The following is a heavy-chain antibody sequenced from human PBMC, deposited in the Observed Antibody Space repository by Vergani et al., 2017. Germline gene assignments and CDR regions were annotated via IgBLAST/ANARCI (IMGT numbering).Heavy chain of an antibody. D-gene: IGHD4-23*01. Sequence: QVQLVQSGAEVKKPGASVKVSCKASGYTFTSYYMHWVRQAPGQGLEWMGIINPSGGSTSYAQKFQGRVTMTRDTSTSTVYMELSSLRSEDTAGYYSARASGGKRDYYYYGMDVWGQGTTVTVSS. CDR2: INPSGGST. J-gene: IGHJ6*02. V-gene: IGHV1-46*01. CDR1: GYTFTSYY. CDR3: ARASGGKRDYYYYGMDV.